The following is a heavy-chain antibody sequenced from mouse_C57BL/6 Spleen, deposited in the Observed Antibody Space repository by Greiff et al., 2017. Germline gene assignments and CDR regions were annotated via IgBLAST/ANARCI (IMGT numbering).Heavy chain of an antibody. Sequence: VQLQQSGAELVKPGASVQMSCKASGYTFPSYWITWVKQRPGQGLEWIGDIYPGSGSTNYNEKFKSKATLTVDTSSSTAYMQLSSLTSEDSAVYYCARTGVTTVDYAMDYWGQGTSVTVSS. J-gene: IGHJ4*01. D-gene: IGHD1-1*01. CDR1: GYTFPSYW. CDR3: ARTGVTTVDYAMDY. V-gene: IGHV1-55*01. CDR2: IYPGSGST.